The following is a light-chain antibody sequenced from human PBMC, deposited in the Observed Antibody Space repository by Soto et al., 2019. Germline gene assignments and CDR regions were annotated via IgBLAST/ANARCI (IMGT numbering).Light chain of an antibody. CDR2: YDD. CDR1: RASIGSNT. J-gene: IGLJ3*02. Sequence: QSVLTQPPSASGTPGQRVTISCSGSRASIGSNTVTWYQHLPGKAPKLLIYYDDLLPSGVSDRFSGSKSGTSASLAISGLQSEDEADYYCAAWDDSLNGWVFGGGTKLTVL. V-gene: IGLV1-36*01. CDR3: AAWDDSLNGWV.